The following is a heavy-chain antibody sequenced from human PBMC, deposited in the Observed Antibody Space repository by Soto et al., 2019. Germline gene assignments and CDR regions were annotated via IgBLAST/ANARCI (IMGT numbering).Heavy chain of an antibody. Sequence: PGGSLRLSCAASGFTFSSYGMHWVRQAPGRGLEWVAVISYDGSNKYYADSVKGRFTISRDNSKNTLYLQMNSLRAEDTAVYYCAKEGGWLRNFDYWGQGTLVTVS. CDR3: AKEGGWLRNFDY. D-gene: IGHD5-12*01. CDR2: ISYDGSNK. J-gene: IGHJ4*02. CDR1: GFTFSSYG. V-gene: IGHV3-30*18.